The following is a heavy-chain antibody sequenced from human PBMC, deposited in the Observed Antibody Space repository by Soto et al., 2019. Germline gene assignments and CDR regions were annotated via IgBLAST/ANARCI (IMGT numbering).Heavy chain of an antibody. CDR3: ARGARYYDYYMDV. CDR2: INSDGSST. CDR1: GFTFSSYW. D-gene: IGHD6-6*01. V-gene: IGHV3-74*01. Sequence: EVQLVESGGGLVQPGGSLSLSCAASGFTFSSYWMHWVRQAPGTGLVWVSRINSDGSSTSYADSVKGRFTISRDNAKNTLHLQMNSLRAEDTAVYYCARGARYYDYYMDVWGKGTTVTVSS. J-gene: IGHJ6*03.